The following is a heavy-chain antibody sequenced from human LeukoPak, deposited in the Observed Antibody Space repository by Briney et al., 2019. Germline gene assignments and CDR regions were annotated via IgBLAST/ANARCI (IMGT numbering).Heavy chain of an antibody. CDR3: ALVEYSGYDSYFDY. CDR2: ISGSGGST. CDR1: GFTFSSYA. Sequence: PGGSLRLSCAASGFTFSSYAMSWVRQAPGKGLEWVSAISGSGGSTYYADSVKGRFTISRDNSKNTLYLQMNSLRAEDTAVYYCALVEYSGYDSYFDYWGQGTLVTVSS. V-gene: IGHV3-23*01. D-gene: IGHD5-12*01. J-gene: IGHJ4*02.